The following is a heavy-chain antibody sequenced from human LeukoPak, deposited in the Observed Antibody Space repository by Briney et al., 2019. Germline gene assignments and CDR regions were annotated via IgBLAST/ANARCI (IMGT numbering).Heavy chain of an antibody. V-gene: IGHV3-21*06. D-gene: IGHD5-24*01. Sequence: GGSLKLFFAASGLTFNTYIMKWVRQAPGKGLELVSSSSSSSSNIFYADSVKGRFTISRDNAKNSLYLQMTSLRAEDTAVYYCARGAADGWPPVDYWGQGTLVTVSS. CDR1: GLTFNTYI. CDR3: ARGAADGWPPVDY. CDR2: SSSSSSNI. J-gene: IGHJ4*02.